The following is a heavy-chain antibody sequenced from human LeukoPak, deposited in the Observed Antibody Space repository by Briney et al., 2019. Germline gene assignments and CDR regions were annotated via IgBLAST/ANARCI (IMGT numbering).Heavy chain of an antibody. V-gene: IGHV1-69*04. CDR3: ARDAHLYGGNSPGWYFDL. CDR1: GGTFSSYA. CDR2: IIPILGIA. Sequence: GASVKVSCKASGGTFSSYAISWVRQAPGQGLEWMGRIIPILGIANYAQKFQGRVTITADKSTSTAYMELSSLRSEDTAVYYCARDAHLYGGNSPGWYFDLWGRGTLVTVSS. D-gene: IGHD4-23*01. J-gene: IGHJ2*01.